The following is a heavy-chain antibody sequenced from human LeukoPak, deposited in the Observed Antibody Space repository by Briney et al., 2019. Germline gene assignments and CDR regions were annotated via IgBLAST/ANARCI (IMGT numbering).Heavy chain of an antibody. J-gene: IGHJ4*02. V-gene: IGHV3-23*01. CDR2: ISGSGGST. Sequence: LGGSLRLSCAASGFTFSSYAMSWVRQAPGKGLEWVSAISGSGGSTYYADSVKGRFTISRDNSKNTLYLQMNSLRAKDTAVYYCAKAAHDDYVWGSYRSTDYWGQGTLVTVSS. CDR1: GFTFSSYA. D-gene: IGHD3-16*02. CDR3: AKAAHDDYVWGSYRSTDY.